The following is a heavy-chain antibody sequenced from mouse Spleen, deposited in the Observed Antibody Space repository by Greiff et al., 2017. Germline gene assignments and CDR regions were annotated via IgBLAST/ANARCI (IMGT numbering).Heavy chain of an antibody. Sequence: QVQLQQPGAELVSPGSSVKLSCKASGYTFTSYWMHWVKQRPIQGLEWIGNIDPSDSETHYNQKFKDKATLTVDKSSSTAYMQLSSLTSEDSAVYYCARNMITTDYWYFDVWGAGTTVTVSS. V-gene: IGHV1-52*01. CDR3: ARNMITTDYWYFDV. D-gene: IGHD2-4*01. CDR1: GYTFTSYW. J-gene: IGHJ1*01. CDR2: IDPSDSET.